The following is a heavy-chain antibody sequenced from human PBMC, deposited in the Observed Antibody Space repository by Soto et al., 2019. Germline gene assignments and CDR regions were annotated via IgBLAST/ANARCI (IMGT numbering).Heavy chain of an antibody. V-gene: IGHV3-48*01. CDR3: ARDRGYCSSTTCFVGFFDY. J-gene: IGHJ4*02. CDR2: IRSSSNTM. CDR1: GFTFSSYS. D-gene: IGHD2-2*01. Sequence: GGSLRLSCAASGFTFSSYSISWVRQAPGKGLEWVSHIRSSSNTMYYADSVKGRFTISSDNAKDSVYLQMNSLRAEDSAVYYCARDRGYCSSTTCFVGFFDYWGQGTLVTVSS.